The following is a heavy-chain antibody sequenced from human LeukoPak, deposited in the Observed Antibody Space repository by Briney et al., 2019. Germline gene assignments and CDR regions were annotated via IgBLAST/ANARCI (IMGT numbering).Heavy chain of an antibody. CDR3: AKEDCSGGRCYSLHY. CDR1: GFTFDDYG. V-gene: IGHV3-20*04. J-gene: IGHJ4*02. Sequence: GGSLRLSCAASGFTFDDYGMTWVRQTPGKGLEWVSTINWNGGSTAYADSVKGRFTISRDNAKNSLYLQMNSLRAEDAAVYYCAKEDCSGGRCYSLHYWGQGTLVTFSS. CDR2: INWNGGST. D-gene: IGHD2-15*01.